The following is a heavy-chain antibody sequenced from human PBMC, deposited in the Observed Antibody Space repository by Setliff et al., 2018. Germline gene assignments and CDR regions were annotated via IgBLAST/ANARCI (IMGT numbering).Heavy chain of an antibody. CDR2: IRFDGTNK. CDR3: VKWDSKYVSGSHYMDV. CDR1: GFAFSSYG. V-gene: IGHV3-30*02. D-gene: IGHD3-16*01. Sequence: GSLRLSCAASGFAFSSYGMHWVRQAPGKGLEWVAFIRFDGTNKYYADSVKGRFTIPRDNSKNTLYLQVNTLRPEDTAVYYCVKWDSKYVSGSHYMDVWGKGTTVTVSS. J-gene: IGHJ6*03.